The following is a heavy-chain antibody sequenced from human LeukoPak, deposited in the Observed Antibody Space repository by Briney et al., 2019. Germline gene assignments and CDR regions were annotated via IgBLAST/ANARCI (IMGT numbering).Heavy chain of an antibody. D-gene: IGHD6-13*01. CDR1: GGSFSGYY. CDR3: ARLRYSSSWYYHGMDV. V-gene: IGHV4-34*01. J-gene: IGHJ6*02. CDR2: INHSGST. Sequence: SETLSLTCAVYGGSFSGYYWSWIRQPPGKGLEWIGEINHSGSTNYNPSLKSRVTISVDTSKNQFSLKLSSVTAADTAVYYCARLRYSSSWYYHGMDVWGQGTTVTVSS.